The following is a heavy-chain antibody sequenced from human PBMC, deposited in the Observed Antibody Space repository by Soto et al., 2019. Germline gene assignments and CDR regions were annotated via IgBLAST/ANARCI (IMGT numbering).Heavy chain of an antibody. Sequence: PGGSLRLSCAASGFTFSSYSMNWVRQAPGKGLEWVSSISSSSSYIYYADSVKGRFTISRDNAKNSLYLQMNSLRAEDTAVYYCARGPDGSVVLPTFDPWGQGTLVTVSS. J-gene: IGHJ5*02. D-gene: IGHD2-15*01. CDR2: ISSSSSYI. CDR3: ARGPDGSVVLPTFDP. CDR1: GFTFSSYS. V-gene: IGHV3-21*01.